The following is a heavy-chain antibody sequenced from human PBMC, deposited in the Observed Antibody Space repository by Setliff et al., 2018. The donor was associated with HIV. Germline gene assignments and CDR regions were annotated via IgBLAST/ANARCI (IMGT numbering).Heavy chain of an antibody. V-gene: IGHV4-39*07. CDR3: ARAGSAAASPLDY. D-gene: IGHD6-6*01. J-gene: IGHJ4*02. CDR2: IYYSGST. Sequence: PSETLSLTCTVSGGSISSSSYYWGWIRQPPGKGLEWIGSIYYSGSTYYNPSLKSRVTILVDTSKNQFSLKLSSATAADTAVYYCARAGSAAASPLDYWGQGTLVTVSS. CDR1: GGSISSSSYY.